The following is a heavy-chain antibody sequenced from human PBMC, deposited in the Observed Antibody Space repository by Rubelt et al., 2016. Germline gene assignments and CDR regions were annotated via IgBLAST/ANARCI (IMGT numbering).Heavy chain of an antibody. CDR2: ISGTGGST. D-gene: IGHD5-18*01. CDR3: ARPRVDTAMVSLDY. Sequence: GGSLRLSCAASGFTFNSYGMSWVRQAPGKGLEWVSSISGTGGSTYYADSVKGRFTISRDNSKNTLYLQMNSLRVGDTAVYYCARPRVDTAMVSLDYWGQGTLVTVSS. V-gene: IGHV3-23*01. CDR1: GFTFNSYG. J-gene: IGHJ4*02.